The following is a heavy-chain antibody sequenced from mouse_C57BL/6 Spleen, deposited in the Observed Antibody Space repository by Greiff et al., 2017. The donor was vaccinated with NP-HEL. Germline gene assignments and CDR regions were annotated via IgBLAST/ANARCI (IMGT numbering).Heavy chain of an antibody. V-gene: IGHV1-26*01. CDR1: GYTFTDYY. Sequence: VQLQQSGPELVKPGASVKISCKASGYTFTDYYMNRVKQSHGQSLEWIGDINPNNGGTSYNQKFKGKATLTVDKSSSTAYMELRSLTSEDSAVYYCARGSYYDYEDYWGKGTTLTVSS. CDR3: ARGSYYDYEDY. J-gene: IGHJ2*01. D-gene: IGHD2-4*01. CDR2: INPNNGGT.